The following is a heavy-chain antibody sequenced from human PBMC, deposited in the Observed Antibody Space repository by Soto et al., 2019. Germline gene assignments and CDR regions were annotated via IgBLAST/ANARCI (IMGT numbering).Heavy chain of an antibody. CDR2: IIPIFGTA. CDR3: ARDLPYYDFWSGPGWFDH. Sequence: SVKVSCKASGGTFSSYAISWVRQAPGQGLEWMGGIIPIFGTANYAQKFQGRVTITADESTSTAYMELSSLRSEDTAVYYCARDLPYYDFWSGPGWFDHWGQGTLVTVSS. CDR1: GGTFSSYA. J-gene: IGHJ5*02. D-gene: IGHD3-3*01. V-gene: IGHV1-69*13.